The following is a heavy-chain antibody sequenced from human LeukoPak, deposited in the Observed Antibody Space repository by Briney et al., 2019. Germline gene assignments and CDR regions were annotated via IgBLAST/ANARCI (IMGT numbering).Heavy chain of an antibody. Sequence: GGSLRLSCAASGFTFDDYAMHWVRQAPGKGLEWASGISWNSGSIGYADSVKGRFTISRDNAKNSLYLQMNSLRAEDTALYYCAKGIIAVDTAMVGALDIWGQGTMVTVSS. V-gene: IGHV3-9*01. D-gene: IGHD5-18*01. J-gene: IGHJ3*02. CDR2: ISWNSGSI. CDR1: GFTFDDYA. CDR3: AKGIIAVDTAMVGALDI.